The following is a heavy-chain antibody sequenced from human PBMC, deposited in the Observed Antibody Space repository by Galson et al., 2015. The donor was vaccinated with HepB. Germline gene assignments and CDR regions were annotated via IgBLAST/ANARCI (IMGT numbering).Heavy chain of an antibody. J-gene: IGHJ5*02. CDR1: GFTFSGYS. D-gene: IGHD1-20*01. V-gene: IGHV3-21*01. CDR3: ARGGVVTGGWFDP. CDR2: ISSSSSYI. Sequence: SLRLSCAASGFTFSGYSMNWVRQAPGKGLEWVSSISSSSSYIYYADSVKGRFTISRDNAKNSLYLQMNSLRAEDTAVYYCARGGVVTGGWFDPWGQGTLVTVSS.